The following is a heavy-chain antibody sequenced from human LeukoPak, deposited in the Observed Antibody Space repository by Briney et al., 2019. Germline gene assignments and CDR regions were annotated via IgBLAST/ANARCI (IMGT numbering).Heavy chain of an antibody. CDR3: AREGRTIAATYNWFDP. CDR2: INPSSGGT. D-gene: IGHD6-13*01. CDR1: GYTFTRYG. Sequence: ASVKVSCKASGYTFTRYGISWVREAPGQGLEWMGWINPSSGGTNYAQKFQGRVTMTRDTSISTAYMELSSLRSDDTAVYYCAREGRTIAATYNWFDPWGQGTLVTVSS. V-gene: IGHV1-2*02. J-gene: IGHJ5*02.